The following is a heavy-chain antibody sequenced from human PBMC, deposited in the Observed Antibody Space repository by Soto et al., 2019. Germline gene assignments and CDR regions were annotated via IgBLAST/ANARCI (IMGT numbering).Heavy chain of an antibody. V-gene: IGHV4-4*02. CDR2: IYHSGST. J-gene: IGHJ4*02. Sequence: QVQLQETGPGLVKPSGTLSLTCAVSGGSISSSNWWSWVRQPPGKGLEWIGEIYHSGSTNHNPSLKSRVTISVDKSKNQFSLKLSSVTAADTAVYYCARDPDYDYVWGSYPPGNWGQGTLVTVSS. CDR1: GGSISSSNW. CDR3: ARDPDYDYVWGSYPPGN. D-gene: IGHD3-16*02.